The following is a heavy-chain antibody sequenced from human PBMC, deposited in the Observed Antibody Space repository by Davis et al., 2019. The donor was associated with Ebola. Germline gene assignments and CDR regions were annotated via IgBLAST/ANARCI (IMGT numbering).Heavy chain of an antibody. J-gene: IGHJ5*02. CDR3: VRGLGYDINGGSNYFDP. CDR1: GFTFSHYG. Sequence: PGGSLRLSCAASGFTFSHYGMHWVRQAPGEGLEWAADIKQDGSETYYVESVEGRFTISRDNTKNSLYLQMNSLRVEDTAVYYCVRGLGYDINGGSNYFDPWGQGTLVTVSS. V-gene: IGHV3-7*03. D-gene: IGHD2-8*01. CDR2: IKQDGSET.